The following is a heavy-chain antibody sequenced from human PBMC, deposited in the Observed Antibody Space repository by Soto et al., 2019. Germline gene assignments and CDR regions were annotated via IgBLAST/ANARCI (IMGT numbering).Heavy chain of an antibody. Sequence: SETLSLTCAVSGYSISSGYYWGWIRQPPGKGLEWIGSIYHSGSTYYNPSLKSRVTISVDTSKNQFSLKLSSVTAADTAVYYCARGAYYYDSSGYWDYWGQGTLVTVSS. CDR1: GYSISSGYY. CDR2: IYHSGST. V-gene: IGHV4-38-2*01. J-gene: IGHJ4*02. CDR3: ARGAYYYDSSGYWDY. D-gene: IGHD3-22*01.